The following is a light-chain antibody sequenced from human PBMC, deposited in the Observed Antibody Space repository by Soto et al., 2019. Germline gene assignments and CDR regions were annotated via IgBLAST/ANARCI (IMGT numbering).Light chain of an antibody. CDR1: QSVSSN. J-gene: IGKJ1*01. CDR2: DAS. Sequence: EIVMTQSPATLSVSPGERATLSCRASQSVSSNLAWYQQKPGQAPRLLMYDASNRATGIPARFSGSGSGTDFTLTISSLQSEDFAVYYCQQYNNWPWTFGQGTKVDIK. V-gene: IGKV3D-15*01. CDR3: QQYNNWPWT.